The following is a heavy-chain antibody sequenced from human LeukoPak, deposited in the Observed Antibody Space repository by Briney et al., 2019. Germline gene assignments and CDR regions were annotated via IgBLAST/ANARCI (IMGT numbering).Heavy chain of an antibody. CDR1: GYTFTSYG. CDR2: ISAYNGNT. V-gene: IGHV1-18*01. J-gene: IGHJ4*02. Sequence: ASVKVSCKASGYTFTSYGISWVRQAPGQGLEWMGWISAYNGNTNYAQKLQGRVTMTTDTSTSTAYMELRSLRSDDTAVYYCARAAWIQLWFDYWAREPWSPSPQ. D-gene: IGHD5-18*01. CDR3: ARAAWIQLWFDY.